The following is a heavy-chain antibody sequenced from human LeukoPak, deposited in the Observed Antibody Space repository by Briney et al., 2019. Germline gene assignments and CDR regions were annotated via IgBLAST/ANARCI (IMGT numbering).Heavy chain of an antibody. D-gene: IGHD2-2*02. CDR2: IYHSGST. CDR3: ARYCSSTSCYRADAFDI. CDR1: GGSISSGGYS. V-gene: IGHV4-30-2*01. Sequence: SETLSLTCAVSGGSISSGGYSWSWIRQPPGRGLEWIGYIYHSGSTYYNPSLKSRVTISVDRSKNQCSLKLSSVTAADTAVYCCARYCSSTSCYRADAFDIWGQGTMVTVSS. J-gene: IGHJ3*02.